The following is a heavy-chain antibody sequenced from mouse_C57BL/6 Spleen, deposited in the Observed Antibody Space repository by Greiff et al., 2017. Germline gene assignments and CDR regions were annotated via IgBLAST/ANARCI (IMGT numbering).Heavy chain of an antibody. V-gene: IGHV1-72*01. Sequence: QVQLQQPGAELVKPGASVKLSCKASGYTFTSYWMHWVKQRPGRGLEWIGRIDPNSGGTKYNEKVKSKATLTVDKPSSTAYMQLSSLTSEDSAVYYGARSSTVVANYYAMDYWGQGTSVTVSS. CDR1: GYTFTSYW. J-gene: IGHJ4*01. CDR2: IDPNSGGT. D-gene: IGHD1-1*01. CDR3: ARSSTVVANYYAMDY.